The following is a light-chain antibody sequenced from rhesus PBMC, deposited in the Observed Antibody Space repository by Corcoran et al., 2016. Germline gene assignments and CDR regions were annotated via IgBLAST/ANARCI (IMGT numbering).Light chain of an antibody. CDR3: YHHTSGYI. Sequence: QVILKQSPATLSLSPGERATLSCRASQSVSSFLAWYQQKTGQAHRLHIYGASNRATGIPDSLRGSGFGTDFTLTISSLEPEDFVVYHCYHHTSGYIFGLGSKVEIK. CDR2: GAS. CDR1: QSVSSF. J-gene: IGKJ2*01. V-gene: IGKV3-10*01.